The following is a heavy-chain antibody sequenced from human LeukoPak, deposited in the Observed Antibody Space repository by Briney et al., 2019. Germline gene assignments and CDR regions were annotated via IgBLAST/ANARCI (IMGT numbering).Heavy chain of an antibody. Sequence: PGGSLRLSCAASGFTFSSYAMHWVRQAPGKGLECVSAISSNGGSTYYANSVKGRFTISRDNSKNTLYLQMGSLRAEDMAVYYCARRGYYSHYFDYWGQGTLVTVSS. D-gene: IGHD3-22*01. CDR3: ARRGYYSHYFDY. V-gene: IGHV3-64*01. J-gene: IGHJ4*02. CDR2: ISSNGGST. CDR1: GFTFSSYA.